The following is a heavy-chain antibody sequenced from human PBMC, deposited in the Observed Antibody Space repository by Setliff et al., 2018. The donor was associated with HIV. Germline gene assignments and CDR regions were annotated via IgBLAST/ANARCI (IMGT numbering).Heavy chain of an antibody. CDR2: INPISGGT. CDR1: GYTFTDYY. Sequence: ASVKVSCKASGYTFTDYYIHWVRQAPGQGLEWMGRINPISGGTNYAQKFQGRVTMTRDTSKNQFSLKLSSVTAADTAVYYCAREGYYGSRGWFASWGQGTLVTVSS. CDR3: AREGYYGSRGWFAS. V-gene: IGHV1-2*06. J-gene: IGHJ5*01. D-gene: IGHD3-10*01.